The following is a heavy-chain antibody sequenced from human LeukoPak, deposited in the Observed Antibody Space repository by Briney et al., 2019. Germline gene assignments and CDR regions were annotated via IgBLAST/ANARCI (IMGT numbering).Heavy chain of an antibody. J-gene: IGHJ4*02. Sequence: SETLSLTCAVYGGSFSGCYWSWIRQPPGKGLEWIGEINHSGSTNYNPSLKSRVTISVDTSKNQFSLKLSSVTAADTAVYYCARDEANWGQGTLVTGSS. CDR3: ARDEAN. CDR1: GGSFSGCY. V-gene: IGHV4-34*01. CDR2: INHSGST.